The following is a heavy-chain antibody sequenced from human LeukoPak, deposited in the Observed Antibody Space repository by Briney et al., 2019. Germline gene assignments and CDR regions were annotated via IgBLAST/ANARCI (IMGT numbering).Heavy chain of an antibody. D-gene: IGHD3-10*01. J-gene: IGHJ4*02. V-gene: IGHV3-23*01. CDR1: GFTISTYG. CDR3: AKSVYHSGNY. CDR2: ISGGTT. Sequence: GGSLRRSCAASGFTISTYGMSWVRQAPGKGLEWVSSISGGTTYYADSVKGRFTISRDNSKNTVSLQMNSLRAEDTAVYYCAKSVYHSGNYWGQGTLVTVSS.